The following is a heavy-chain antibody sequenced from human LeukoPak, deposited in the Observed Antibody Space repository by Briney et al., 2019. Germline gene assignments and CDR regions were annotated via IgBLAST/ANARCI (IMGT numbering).Heavy chain of an antibody. V-gene: IGHV1-2*06. D-gene: IGHD3-22*01. J-gene: IGHJ4*02. CDR2: INPNSGGT. Sequence: GASVKVSCKASGYTFTGYYMHWVRQAPGHGLEWMGRINPNSGGTNYAQKFQGRVTMTRDTSISTAYMELSRLRSDDTAVYYCAREGYDYDSSGYTIEIDYWGQGTLVTVSS. CDR3: AREGYDYDSSGYTIEIDY. CDR1: GYTFTGYY.